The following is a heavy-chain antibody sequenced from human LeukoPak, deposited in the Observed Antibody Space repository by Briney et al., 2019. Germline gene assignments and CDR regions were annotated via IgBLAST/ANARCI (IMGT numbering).Heavy chain of an antibody. CDR1: GFTVSSTY. V-gene: IGHV3-66*01. J-gene: IGHJ5*02. CDR2: IFGGGGT. CDR3: AREFVYGDPFDP. D-gene: IGHD4-17*01. Sequence: GGSLRLSRAASGFTVSSTYMNWVRQAPGKGLEWVSVIFGGGGTYYADSVKGRFIISRDNSKNTLHLQMNSLRAEDTAVYFCAREFVYGDPFDPWGQGTLVTVSS.